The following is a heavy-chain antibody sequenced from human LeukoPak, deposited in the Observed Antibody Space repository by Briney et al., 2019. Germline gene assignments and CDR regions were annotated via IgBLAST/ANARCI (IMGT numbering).Heavy chain of an antibody. J-gene: IGHJ4*02. Sequence: GASLRLSCAASGFTFSSYGMHWVRQAPGKGLEWVAFIRYDGSNRYYADSVKGRFTISRDNSENTVYLQMNSLRAEDTAVYYCARDTRRGYYYGSGSPPDYWGQGTLVTVSS. D-gene: IGHD3-10*01. CDR3: ARDTRRGYYYGSGSPPDY. CDR1: GFTFSSYG. CDR2: IRYDGSNR. V-gene: IGHV3-30*02.